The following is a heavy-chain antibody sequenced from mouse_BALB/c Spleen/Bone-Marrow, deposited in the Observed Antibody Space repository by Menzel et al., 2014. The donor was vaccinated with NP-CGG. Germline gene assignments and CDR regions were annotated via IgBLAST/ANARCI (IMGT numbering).Heavy chain of an antibody. CDR3: ARPRIYYYGSSYLWYFDV. J-gene: IGHJ1*01. D-gene: IGHD1-1*01. Sequence: EVMLVESGGGLVQPGGSLKLSCAASGFDFSRYWMSWVRRAPGKGLEWIGEINPDSSTINYTPSLKDKFIISRDNAKNTLYLQMSKVRSEDTALYYCARPRIYYYGSSYLWYFDVWGAGTTVTVSS. CDR2: INPDSSTI. CDR1: GFDFSRYW. V-gene: IGHV4-1*02.